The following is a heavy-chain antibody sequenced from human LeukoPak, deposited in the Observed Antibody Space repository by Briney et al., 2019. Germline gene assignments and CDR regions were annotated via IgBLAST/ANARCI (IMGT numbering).Heavy chain of an antibody. V-gene: IGHV4-59*01. CDR2: IYNSGTT. CDR1: GDSISSYY. CDR3: ARGVSGRYFDY. Sequence: SETLSLTCTVSGDSISSYYWSWLRQPPGKGLEWIGYIYNSGTTNNNPSLKGRVTISIDTSKNQFSLTLSSVTAADTAVYYCARGVSGRYFDYWGQGTLVTVSS. J-gene: IGHJ4*02.